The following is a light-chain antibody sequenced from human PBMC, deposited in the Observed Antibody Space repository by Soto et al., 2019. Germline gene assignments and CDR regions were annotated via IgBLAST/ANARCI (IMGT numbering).Light chain of an antibody. CDR3: QQYNNWPPWT. Sequence: EIVITQSPATLSVSPWERATLLCRSSQSVSNNLAWYQQKPGQAPRLLIYGASTRATGIPARFSGSGSGTEFTLTISSLQSEDFAVYYCQQYNNWPPWTFGQGTKVDIK. CDR2: GAS. V-gene: IGKV3-15*01. J-gene: IGKJ1*01. CDR1: QSVSNN.